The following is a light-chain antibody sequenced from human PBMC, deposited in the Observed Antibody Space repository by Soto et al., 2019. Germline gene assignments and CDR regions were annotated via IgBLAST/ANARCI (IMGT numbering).Light chain of an antibody. Sequence: DIQMTQSPSILSASVGDRVTITCRASQSISSWLAWYQQKPGKAPNLLIYGASNLQSGVPPRFSGSGSGTDFTLAISSLQPEDSATYYCLQDINYPWTFGQGTKVDIK. CDR2: GAS. CDR3: LQDINYPWT. CDR1: QSISSW. V-gene: IGKV1-5*01. J-gene: IGKJ1*01.